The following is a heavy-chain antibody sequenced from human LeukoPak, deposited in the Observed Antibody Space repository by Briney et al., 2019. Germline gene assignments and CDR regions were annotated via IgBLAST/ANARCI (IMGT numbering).Heavy chain of an antibody. Sequence: GGSLRLSCVGSGFTFRSHAMSWVRQAPEKGLEFVSGIYENGGTTYYADSVKGRLSISRDNSKNTLYLQMDSLRGEDTAVYYCAKDFRIGYSAHFDYWGQGALVTVSS. V-gene: IGHV3-23*01. CDR2: IYENGGTT. CDR1: GFTFRSHA. CDR3: AKDFRIGYSAHFDY. J-gene: IGHJ4*02. D-gene: IGHD2-21*01.